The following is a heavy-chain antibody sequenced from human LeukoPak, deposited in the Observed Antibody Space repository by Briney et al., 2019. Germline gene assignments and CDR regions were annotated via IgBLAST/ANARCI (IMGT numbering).Heavy chain of an antibody. CDR3: ARKVDYYYYMDV. Sequence: GGSLRLSCAASGFTFSDYYMSWIRQAPGKGLEWISYISSSGSTIYYADSVKGRFTISRDNAKNSLYLQMNSLRAEDTAVYYCARKVDYYYYMDVWGKGTTVTISS. CDR2: ISSSGSTI. CDR1: GFTFSDYY. V-gene: IGHV3-11*01. J-gene: IGHJ6*03.